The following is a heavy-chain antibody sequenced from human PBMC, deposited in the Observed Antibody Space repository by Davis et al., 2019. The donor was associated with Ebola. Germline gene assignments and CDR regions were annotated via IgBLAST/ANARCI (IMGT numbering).Heavy chain of an antibody. Sequence: ASVKVSCKASGYTFTSYGISWVRQAPGQGLEWMGWISAYNGNTNYAQKLQGRVTMTTDTSTSTAYMELSSLRSEDTAVYYCARDRMVQGVIITHNWFDPWGQGTLVTVSS. D-gene: IGHD3-10*01. CDR1: GYTFTSYG. V-gene: IGHV1-18*01. CDR3: ARDRMVQGVIITHNWFDP. CDR2: ISAYNGNT. J-gene: IGHJ5*02.